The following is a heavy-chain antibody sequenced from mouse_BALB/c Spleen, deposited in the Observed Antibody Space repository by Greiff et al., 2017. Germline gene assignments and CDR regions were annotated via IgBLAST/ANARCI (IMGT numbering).Heavy chain of an antibody. V-gene: IGHV1S33*01. CDR1: GYTFTSYD. J-gene: IGHJ4*01. Sequence: SGPELVKPGALVKISCKASGYTFTSYDINWVKQRPGQGLEWIGWIYPGDGSTKYNEKFKGKATLTADKSSSTAYMQLSSLTSETSAVYFCASSRITAMDYWGQGTSVTVSS. CDR2: IYPGDGST. D-gene: IGHD2-4*01. CDR3: ASSRITAMDY.